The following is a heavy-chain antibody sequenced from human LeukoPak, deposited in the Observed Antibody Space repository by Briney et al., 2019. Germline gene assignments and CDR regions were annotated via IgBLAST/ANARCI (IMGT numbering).Heavy chain of an antibody. CDR1: AFTFDDHS. CDR2: INWNGGST. J-gene: IGHJ3*02. D-gene: IGHD3-22*01. Sequence: GGSLRLSCGPSAFTFDDHSLSWVGQAPGKGLEWVSGINWNGGSTGYADSVKGRFTISRENAKNSLYLQMNSLRAEDTALYYCENVQSAGYDAFGIWVQGTMVTVSS. V-gene: IGHV3-20*04. CDR3: ENVQSAGYDAFGI.